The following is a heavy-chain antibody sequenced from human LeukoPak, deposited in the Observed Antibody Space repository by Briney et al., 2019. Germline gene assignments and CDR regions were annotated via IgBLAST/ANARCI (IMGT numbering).Heavy chain of an antibody. CDR3: ARGPYYYDSSGPGGWFDP. CDR1: GYTFTSYG. CDR2: ISAYNGNT. D-gene: IGHD3-22*01. V-gene: IGHV1-18*01. J-gene: IGHJ5*02. Sequence: ASVKVSCKASGYTFTSYGISWVRQAPGQGLEWMGWISAYNGNTNYAQKLQGRVTMTTDTSTSTAYMELRSLRSDDTAVYYCARGPYYYDSSGPGGWFDPWGQGTLVTVSS.